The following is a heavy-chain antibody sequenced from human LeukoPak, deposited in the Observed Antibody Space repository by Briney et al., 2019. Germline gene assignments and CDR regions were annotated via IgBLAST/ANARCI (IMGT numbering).Heavy chain of an antibody. CDR3: AKGSEGWLQLPHY. V-gene: IGHV3-23*01. CDR2: INPTTGTT. J-gene: IGHJ4*02. CDR1: GFTFSSYA. D-gene: IGHD5-24*01. Sequence: GGSLRLSCAASGFTFSSYAMSWIRQAPGKGLEWLSAINPTTGTTFYADSVKGQFTISRDNSKNTLYLQMNSLRAEDTAVYYCAKGSEGWLQLPHYWGQGTLVTVSS.